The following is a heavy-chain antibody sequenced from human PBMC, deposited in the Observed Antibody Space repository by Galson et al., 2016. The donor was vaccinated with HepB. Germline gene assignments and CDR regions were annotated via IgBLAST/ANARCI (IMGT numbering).Heavy chain of an antibody. CDR3: ARAYTDHYDTSGYSVSYFDS. CDR1: GGSISSTFYY. V-gene: IGHV4-39*07. Sequence: ETLTLTCTVSGGSISSTFYYWGWIRQPPGKGLEWIGSIYYRGNTYYNPSLKSRVTISVDTSKNQFSLKLSSVTATDTAVYYCARAYTDHYDTSGYSVSYFDSWGQGTLVTVFS. J-gene: IGHJ4*02. CDR2: IYYRGNT. D-gene: IGHD3-22*01.